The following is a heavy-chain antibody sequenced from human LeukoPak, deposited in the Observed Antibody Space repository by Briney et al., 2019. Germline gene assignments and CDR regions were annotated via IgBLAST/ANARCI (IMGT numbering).Heavy chain of an antibody. CDR1: GVTLSNYA. D-gene: IGHD3-22*01. J-gene: IGHJ4*02. CDR3: AKDNYYDTSAFVDY. CDR2: ISSSGSGGNT. Sequence: GGSLRLSCVASGVTLSNYAMSWARQAPGKGLEWVSGISSSGSGGNTYYADSVKGRFTISRDNSKNTLYLQMNSLRAEDTAVYYCAKDNYYDTSAFVDYWGQGTLVTVSS. V-gene: IGHV3-23*01.